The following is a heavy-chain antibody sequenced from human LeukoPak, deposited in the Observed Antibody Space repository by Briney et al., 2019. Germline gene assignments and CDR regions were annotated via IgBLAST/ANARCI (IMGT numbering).Heavy chain of an antibody. J-gene: IGHJ4*02. V-gene: IGHV3-23*01. CDR3: AKVVNYDFWSGSLYDY. D-gene: IGHD3-3*01. CDR2: ISGSGGST. Sequence: GGSLRLSCAASGFTFSSYAMGWVRQAPGKGLEWVSAISGSGGSTYYADSVKGRFTISRDNSKNTLYLQMNSLRAEDTAVYYCAKVVNYDFWSGSLYDYWGQGTLVTVSS. CDR1: GFTFSSYA.